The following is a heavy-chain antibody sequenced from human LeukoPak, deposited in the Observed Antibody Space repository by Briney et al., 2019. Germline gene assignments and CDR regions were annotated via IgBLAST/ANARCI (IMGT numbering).Heavy chain of an antibody. Sequence: GGSLRLSCAASGFTFTTYSMTWVRQAPGKGLEWVSSISSSSSYIYYADSVKGRFTVSRDNANNSLYLQMNSLRAEDTAVYYCVGGGGSFDSWGQGALVTVSS. CDR2: ISSSSSYI. J-gene: IGHJ4*02. CDR3: VGGGGSFDS. CDR1: GFTFTTYS. V-gene: IGHV3-21*01. D-gene: IGHD3-16*01.